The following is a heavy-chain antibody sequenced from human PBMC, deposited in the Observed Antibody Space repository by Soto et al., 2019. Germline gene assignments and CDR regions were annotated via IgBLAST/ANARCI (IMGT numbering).Heavy chain of an antibody. CDR3: ARDLLHSGYGLPYFDY. Sequence: GGSLRLSCAASGFTFSSYSMNWVRQAPGKGLEWVSSISSSSSYIYYADSVKGRFTISRDNAKNSLYLQMNSLRAEDTAVYYCARDLLHSGYGLPYFDYWGQGTLVTVSS. CDR2: ISSSSSYI. V-gene: IGHV3-21*01. J-gene: IGHJ4*02. D-gene: IGHD5-12*01. CDR1: GFTFSSYS.